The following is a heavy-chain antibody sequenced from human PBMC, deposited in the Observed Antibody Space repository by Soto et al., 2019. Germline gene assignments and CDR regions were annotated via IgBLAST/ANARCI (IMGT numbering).Heavy chain of an antibody. J-gene: IGHJ5*02. V-gene: IGHV1-3*01. CDR1: GYTFTSYG. Sequence: ASVKVSCKASGYTFTSYGIHWVREAPGQRLEWMGWINAANGDTKYSPKFQGRVTITRDTSASTAYMELSSLRSEDTAVYYCVRRHVSATGIDWFDPWGQGTLVTVS. CDR3: VRRHVSATGIDWFDP. CDR2: INAANGDT. D-gene: IGHD6-13*01.